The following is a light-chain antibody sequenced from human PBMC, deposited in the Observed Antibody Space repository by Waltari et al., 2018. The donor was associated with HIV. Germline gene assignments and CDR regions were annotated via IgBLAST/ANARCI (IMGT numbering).Light chain of an antibody. J-gene: IGLJ2*01. V-gene: IGLV2-14*03. CDR1: SSDVGGSTY. CDR3: SSYTSSSPVV. CDR2: DVS. Sequence: QSALPQPASVSGYPGPSITIPCTGTSSDVGGSTYASWYQQHPGKAPKLMIYDVSNRPSGVSNRFSGSKSGNTASLTISGLQAEDEDDYYCSSYTSSSPVVFGGGTKLTVL.